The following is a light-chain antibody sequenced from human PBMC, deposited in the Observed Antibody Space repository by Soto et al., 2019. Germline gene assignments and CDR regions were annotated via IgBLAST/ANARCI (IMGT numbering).Light chain of an antibody. Sequence: ERVMTQSPGTLSVSPGERATLSCRASQSVGSNLAWYQQKPGQAPRLLIYGASTRATGIPARFSGSGSGTEFTLTISSLQSEDFAVYYCQQYNNWPLTFGGGTKVEIK. J-gene: IGKJ4*01. V-gene: IGKV3D-15*01. CDR3: QQYNNWPLT. CDR1: QSVGSN. CDR2: GAS.